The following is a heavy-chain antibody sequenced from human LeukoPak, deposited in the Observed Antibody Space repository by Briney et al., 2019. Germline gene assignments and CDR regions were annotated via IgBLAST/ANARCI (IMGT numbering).Heavy chain of an antibody. CDR2: MSHDGNSQ. Sequence: PGGSLRLSCAASGFTFSSYGMHWVRQAPGKGLEWVAVMSHDGNSQYYADSVKGRFTISRDNSKNTLDLQMHRLRPEDTAVYYCAKSIRFCSSSACFAGYYNYGLHVWGQGTTVIVSS. V-gene: IGHV3-30*18. J-gene: IGHJ6*02. CDR3: AKSIRFCSSSACFAGYYNYGLHV. CDR1: GFTFSSYG. D-gene: IGHD2-2*01.